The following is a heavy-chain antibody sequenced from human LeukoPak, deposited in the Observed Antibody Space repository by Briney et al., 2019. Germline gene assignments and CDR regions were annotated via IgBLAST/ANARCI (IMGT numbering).Heavy chain of an antibody. Sequence: ASVKVSCKTSGYTFTSYGISWVRQAPGQGLEWMGWISAYNANTNYAQKFQGRVTMTTDTSTSTAYMELSSLRSEDTAVYYCARVDYYDSSGYYTTDFDYWGQGTLVTVSS. D-gene: IGHD3-22*01. V-gene: IGHV1-18*01. CDR3: ARVDYYDSSGYYTTDFDY. CDR2: ISAYNANT. CDR1: GYTFTSYG. J-gene: IGHJ4*02.